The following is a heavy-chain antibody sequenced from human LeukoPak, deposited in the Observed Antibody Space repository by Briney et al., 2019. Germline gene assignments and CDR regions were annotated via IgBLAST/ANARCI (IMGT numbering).Heavy chain of an antibody. CDR2: INDDGSTT. CDR3: AKDLIRYGDYGDHSPKNWFDP. Sequence: GGSLRLSCAASGFTFSRSWMHWVRQAPGKGLVWVSRINDDGSTTSYADSVKGRFTISRDNAKNTLYLQMNSLRAEDTAVYYCAKDLIRYGDYGDHSPKNWFDPWGQGTLVTVSS. CDR1: GFTFSRSW. D-gene: IGHD4-17*01. V-gene: IGHV3-74*01. J-gene: IGHJ5*02.